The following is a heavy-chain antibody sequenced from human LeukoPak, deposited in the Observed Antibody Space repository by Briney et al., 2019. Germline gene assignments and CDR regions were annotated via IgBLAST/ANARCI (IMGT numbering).Heavy chain of an antibody. Sequence: GGSLRLSCAASGFTFSSYDMHWVRQATGEGLEWVSAIGTAGDPYYPGSAKGRFTISRENAKNSLYLQMNSLRAGDTAVYYCARGGGIVVVPAAIGQSTPFDYWGQGTLVTASS. CDR1: GFTFSSYD. CDR3: ARGGGIVVVPAAIGQSTPFDY. V-gene: IGHV3-13*05. CDR2: IGTAGDP. J-gene: IGHJ4*02. D-gene: IGHD2-2*01.